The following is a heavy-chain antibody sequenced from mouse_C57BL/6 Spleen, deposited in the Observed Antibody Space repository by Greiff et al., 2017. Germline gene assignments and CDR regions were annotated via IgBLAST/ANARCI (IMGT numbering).Heavy chain of an antibody. Sequence: QVQLQQSGTELVKPGASVKLSCKASGYTFTSYWMHWVKQRPGQGLEWIGNINPSNGGTNYNEKFKSKATLTVDKSSSTAYMQLSSLTSEDSAVYYCAREGRTGSLFAYWGQGTLVTVSA. CDR3: AREGRTGSLFAY. CDR2: INPSNGGT. J-gene: IGHJ3*01. V-gene: IGHV1-53*01. CDR1: GYTFTSYW. D-gene: IGHD4-1*01.